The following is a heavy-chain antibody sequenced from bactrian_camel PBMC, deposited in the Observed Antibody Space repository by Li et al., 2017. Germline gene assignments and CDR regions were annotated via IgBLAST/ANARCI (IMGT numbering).Heavy chain of an antibody. CDR2: IDSDGRV. Sequence: HVQLVESGGGSVQAGGSLRLSCKLSGYRYNSYCMGWFRQAPGKDGEGVAAIDSDGRVDYADSVKGRFTISQDNAATTTLYLQMNSLKPEDTAMYYCAADGMCPPYSGYWGQGTQVTVS. J-gene: IGHJ6*01. CDR3: AADGMCPPYSGY. CDR1: GYRYNSYC. V-gene: IGHV3S53*01.